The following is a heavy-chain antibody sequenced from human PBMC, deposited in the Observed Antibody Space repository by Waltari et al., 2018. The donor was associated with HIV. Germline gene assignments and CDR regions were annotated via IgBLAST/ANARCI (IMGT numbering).Heavy chain of an antibody. J-gene: IGHJ5*02. Sequence: EVQLLESGGGLAQPGGSRRISCAASGFIFSNYDMHWIRHSPGKGRGWISLISGRGSTTYYTDSVKGRFIISRDNSRNILFLQMNNLRVEDTAVYYCAKDGGSYSGWYDPWGQGTLVTVSS. CDR1: GFIFSNYD. CDR3: AKDGGSYSGWYDP. CDR2: ISGRGSTT. V-gene: IGHV3-23*01. D-gene: IGHD1-26*01.